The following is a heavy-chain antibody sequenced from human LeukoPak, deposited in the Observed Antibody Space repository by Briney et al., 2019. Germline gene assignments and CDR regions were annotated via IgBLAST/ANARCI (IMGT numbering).Heavy chain of an antibody. D-gene: IGHD4-17*01. J-gene: IGHJ5*02. V-gene: IGHV3-23*01. CDR3: AKDRMTRVTNRRYNWFDP. CDR2: ISGSGGST. Sequence: PGGSLRLSCATSGFTFSTYAMSWVRQAPGKGLEWVSTISGSGGSTDYADSVKGWFTISRDNSKNTLYLQMNSLRAEDTAVYYCAKDRMTRVTNRRYNWFDPWGQGTLVTVSS. CDR1: GFTFSTYA.